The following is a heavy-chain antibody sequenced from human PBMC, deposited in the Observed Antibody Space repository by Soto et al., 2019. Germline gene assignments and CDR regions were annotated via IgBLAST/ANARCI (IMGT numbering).Heavy chain of an antibody. Sequence: SETLSLTCTFSGGSISSYYWIWIRQPPGKGLEWIGYIYYSGSTNYADSVKGRFTISRDNSKNTVYLQMNSLRGEDTAVYYCAKGSGSSGWHNWFDPWGQGTLVTVSS. CDR2: IYYSGST. CDR3: AKGSGSSGWHNWFDP. V-gene: IGHV4-59*12. J-gene: IGHJ5*02. CDR1: GGSISSYY. D-gene: IGHD6-19*01.